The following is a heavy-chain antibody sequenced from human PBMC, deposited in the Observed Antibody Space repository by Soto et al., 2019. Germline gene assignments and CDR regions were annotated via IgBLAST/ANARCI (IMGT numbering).Heavy chain of an antibody. Sequence: QVHLVESGEGVAQPGRSLRLSCVASGFTFDTYGIHWVRQAPGKGLQWVALISYEGSNTYYADSVRGRFTISRDNSKNTLYLQINALRPDDTGVYYCARVTPGNNLYYFSGLDVWGRGTSVTVSS. V-gene: IGHV3-30-3*01. CDR2: ISYEGSNT. CDR3: ARVTPGNNLYYFSGLDV. J-gene: IGHJ6*02. CDR1: GFTFDTYG. D-gene: IGHD1-1*01.